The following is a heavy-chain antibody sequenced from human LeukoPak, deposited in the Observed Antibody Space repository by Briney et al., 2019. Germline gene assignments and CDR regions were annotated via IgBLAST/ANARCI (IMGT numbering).Heavy chain of an antibody. D-gene: IGHD2-2*01. CDR1: GFTFSSFD. Sequence: PGRSLRLSCAASGFTFSSFDMHWVRQAPGKGLEWEAVISYDGLNKYYADSVKGRFTISRDNSKNTLYLQMNSLRAEDTAVYYCARDGTSCPFDYWGQGTLVTVSS. J-gene: IGHJ4*02. V-gene: IGHV3-30*03. CDR3: ARDGTSCPFDY. CDR2: ISYDGLNK.